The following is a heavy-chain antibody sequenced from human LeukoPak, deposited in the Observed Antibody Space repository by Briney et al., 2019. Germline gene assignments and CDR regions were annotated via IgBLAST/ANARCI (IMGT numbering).Heavy chain of an antibody. J-gene: IGHJ3*02. D-gene: IGHD3-3*01. Sequence: PGGSLRLSCAASGFTFSTYSMNWVRQAPGKGLEWVSSISSSSTYIYYADSVKGRFTISRDNAKNSLYLQMNSLRAEDTAVYYCARETHANYDFWSGYPDAFDIWGQGTMVTVSS. CDR1: GFTFSTYS. CDR2: ISSSSTYI. CDR3: ARETHANYDFWSGYPDAFDI. V-gene: IGHV3-21*01.